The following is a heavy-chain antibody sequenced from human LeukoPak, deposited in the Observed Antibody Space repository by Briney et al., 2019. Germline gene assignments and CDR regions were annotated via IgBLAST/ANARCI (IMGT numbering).Heavy chain of an antibody. V-gene: IGHV3-9*01. CDR2: ISWNSGSI. D-gene: IGHD3-3*01. J-gene: IGHJ4*02. Sequence: GGSLRLSCAASGFTFDDYAMHRVRQAPGKGLEWVSGISWNSGSIGYADSVKGRFTISRDNAKNSLYLQMNSLRAEDTALYYCAKATYDFWSGYYDEWGQGTLVTVSS. CDR3: AKATYDFWSGYYDE. CDR1: GFTFDDYA.